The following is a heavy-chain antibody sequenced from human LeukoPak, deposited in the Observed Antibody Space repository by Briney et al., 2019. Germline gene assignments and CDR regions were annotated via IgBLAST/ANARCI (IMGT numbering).Heavy chain of an antibody. D-gene: IGHD4-17*01. J-gene: IGHJ4*02. CDR1: GFTFSSYA. V-gene: IGHV3-23*01. CDR3: ANHYGDYVLFDY. CDR2: ISGSGGST. Sequence: PGGSLRLSCAASGFTFSSYAMSWVRQAPGKELEWVSAISGSGGSTYYADSVKGRFTISRDNSKNTLYLQMNSLRAEDTAVYYCANHYGDYVLFDYWGQGTLVTVSS.